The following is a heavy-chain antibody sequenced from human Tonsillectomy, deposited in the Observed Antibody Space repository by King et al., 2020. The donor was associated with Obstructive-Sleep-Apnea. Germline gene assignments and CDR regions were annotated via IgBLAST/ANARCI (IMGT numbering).Heavy chain of an antibody. J-gene: IGHJ4*02. D-gene: IGHD3-22*01. CDR2: IYPGDSDT. V-gene: IGHV5-51*01. CDR1: GYSFTTYW. Sequence: VQLVESGAEVKKPGESLKISCKGSGYSFTTYWIGWVRQMPGKGLEWMGIIYPGDSDTRYSPSFQGQVTIPADKSINTAFLQWSSLKASDTAMYYCARHPYYDSSGSNFDYWGQGTLVTVSS. CDR3: ARHPYYDSSGSNFDY.